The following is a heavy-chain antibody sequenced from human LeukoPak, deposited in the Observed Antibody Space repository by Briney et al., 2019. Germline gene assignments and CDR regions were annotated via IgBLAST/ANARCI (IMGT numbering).Heavy chain of an antibody. J-gene: IGHJ4*02. Sequence: GGSLRLSCAASGFTFSSYAMHWVRQAPGKGLEYVSAISSNGGSTYYANSVKGRFTISRDNSKNTLYLQMGSLRAEDMAVYYCARESGSKHDYWGQGTLVTVPS. CDR1: GFTFSSYA. CDR3: ARESGSKHDY. CDR2: ISSNGGST. D-gene: IGHD1-26*01. V-gene: IGHV3-64*01.